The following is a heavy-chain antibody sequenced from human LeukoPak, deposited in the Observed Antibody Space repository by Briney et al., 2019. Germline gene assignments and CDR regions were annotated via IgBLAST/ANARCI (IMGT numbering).Heavy chain of an antibody. J-gene: IGHJ4*02. CDR2: ISSSSSYI. V-gene: IGHV3-21*01. CDR3: ASSSSWYSFDY. Sequence: GGSLRLSWAASGFTFSSYSMNWVRQAPGKGLEWVSSISSSSSYIYYADSVKGRFTISRDNAKNSLYLQMNSLRAEDTAVYYCASSSSWYSFDYWGQGTLVTVSS. D-gene: IGHD6-13*01. CDR1: GFTFSSYS.